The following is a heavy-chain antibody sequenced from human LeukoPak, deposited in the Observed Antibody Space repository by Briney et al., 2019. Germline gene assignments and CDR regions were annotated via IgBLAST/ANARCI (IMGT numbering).Heavy chain of an antibody. CDR2: ISYDGSNK. CDR3: ARRGATRTVDY. V-gene: IGHV3-30*03. Sequence: AGGSLRLSCAASGFTFSSYGMHWVRLAPGKGLEWVAVISYDGSNKYYADSVKGRFTISRDNSKNTLYLQMNSLRAEDTAVYYCARRGATRTVDYWGQGTLVTVSS. CDR1: GFTFSSYG. D-gene: IGHD1-26*01. J-gene: IGHJ4*02.